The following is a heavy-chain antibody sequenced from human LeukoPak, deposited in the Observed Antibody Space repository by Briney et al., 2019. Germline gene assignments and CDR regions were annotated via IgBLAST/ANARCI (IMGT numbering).Heavy chain of an antibody. J-gene: IGHJ4*02. D-gene: IGHD3-22*01. V-gene: IGHV4-31*03. CDR1: GGSISSGGYY. Sequence: SETLSLTCTVSGGSISSGGYYWSWIRQHPGKGLEWIGYIYYSGSTYYNPSLKSRVTISVDTSKNQFSLKLSSVTAADTAVYYCARDVRHYYDSSGYGALDYWGQGTLVTVSS. CDR2: IYYSGST. CDR3: ARDVRHYYDSSGYGALDY.